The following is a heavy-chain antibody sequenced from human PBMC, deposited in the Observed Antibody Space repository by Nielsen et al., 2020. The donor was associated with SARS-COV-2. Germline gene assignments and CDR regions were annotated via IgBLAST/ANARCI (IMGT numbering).Heavy chain of an antibody. D-gene: IGHD3-22*01. Sequence: VRQAPGKGLEWVSYISSSSSTIYYADSVKGRFTISRDNAKNSLYLQMNSLRDEDTAVYYCARVVITPVDAFDTWGQGTMVTVSS. CDR3: ARVVITPVDAFDT. J-gene: IGHJ3*02. CDR2: ISSSSSTI. V-gene: IGHV3-48*02.